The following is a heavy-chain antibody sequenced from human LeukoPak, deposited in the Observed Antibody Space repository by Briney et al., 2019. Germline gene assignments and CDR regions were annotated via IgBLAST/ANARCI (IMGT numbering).Heavy chain of an antibody. CDR2: IRGKAYGETT. J-gene: IGHJ3*02. V-gene: IGHV3-49*04. Sequence: GGSLRLSCTGSGFTLGDYAMSWVRQAPGKGLEWVGFIRGKAYGETTEYAASVKGRFTISRDDSKSIAYLQMNSLKTEDTAVYYCTKYYYDSNDAFHIWGQGTMVTVSP. D-gene: IGHD3-22*01. CDR3: TKYYYDSNDAFHI. CDR1: GFTLGDYA.